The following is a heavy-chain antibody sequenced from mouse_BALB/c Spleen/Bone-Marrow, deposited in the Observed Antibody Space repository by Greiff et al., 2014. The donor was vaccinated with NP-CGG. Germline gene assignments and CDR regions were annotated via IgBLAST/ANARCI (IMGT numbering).Heavy chain of an antibody. CDR3: ALYDYDGLSWFAY. CDR1: GYAFSSSW. CDR2: IYPGDGNT. Sequence: VQLQQSGPELVKPGASVKISCKASGYAFSSSWMNWVKQRPGQGLEWIGRIYPGDGNTNYNGKFKGKATLTADKSSTTAYMQLSSLTSVDSAVYFRALYDYDGLSWFAYWGQGTLVTVSA. V-gene: IGHV1-82*01. J-gene: IGHJ3*01. D-gene: IGHD2-4*01.